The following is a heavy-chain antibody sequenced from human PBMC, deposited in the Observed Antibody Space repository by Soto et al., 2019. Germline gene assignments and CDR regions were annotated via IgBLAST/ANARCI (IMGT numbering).Heavy chain of an antibody. D-gene: IGHD3-3*01. Sequence: ASVKVSCKASGGTFSSYAISWVRQAPGQGLEWMGGIIPIFGTANYAQKFQGRVTITADESTSTAYMELSSLRSEDTAVYYCARAGEDYDFWSGYYTADYWGQGTLVTVSS. CDR1: GGTFSSYA. CDR2: IIPIFGTA. V-gene: IGHV1-69*13. J-gene: IGHJ4*02. CDR3: ARAGEDYDFWSGYYTADY.